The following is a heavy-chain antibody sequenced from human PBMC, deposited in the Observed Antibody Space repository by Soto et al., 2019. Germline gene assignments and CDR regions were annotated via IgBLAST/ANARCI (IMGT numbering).Heavy chain of an antibody. CDR2: ISSSSSYI. D-gene: IGHD3-10*01. CDR3: AAEPLWFGELSNYGMDV. V-gene: IGHV3-21*01. Sequence: EVQLVESGGGLVKPGGSLRLSCAAPGFTFSSYSMNWVRQAPGKGLEWVSSISSSSSYIYYADSVKGRFTISRDNAKNSLYLQMNSLRAEDTAVYYCAAEPLWFGELSNYGMDVWGQGTTVTVSS. J-gene: IGHJ6*02. CDR1: GFTFSSYS.